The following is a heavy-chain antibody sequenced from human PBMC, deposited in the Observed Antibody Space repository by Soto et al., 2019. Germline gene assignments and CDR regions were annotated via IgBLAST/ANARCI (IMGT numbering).Heavy chain of an antibody. CDR1: GYSFTSYW. CDR2: IYPADSDT. Sequence: LKISCKGSGYSFTSYWIGWVRQMPGKGLEWMGVIYPADSDTRYSPSFQGQVTISVDKSISTAYLQWRSLKASDTAMYYCARGLSVFDYWGQGTLVTVSS. J-gene: IGHJ4*02. D-gene: IGHD3-10*01. V-gene: IGHV5-51*01. CDR3: ARGLSVFDY.